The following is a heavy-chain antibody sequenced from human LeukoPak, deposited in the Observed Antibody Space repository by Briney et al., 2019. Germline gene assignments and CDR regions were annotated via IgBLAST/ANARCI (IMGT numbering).Heavy chain of an antibody. J-gene: IGHJ6*03. CDR1: GVSLNSHY. D-gene: IGHD5-18*01. Sequence: SETLSLTCSVSGVSLNSHYWTWMRQPPGKGLEWIGGSYYSGRTNYTPYLKSRVTISIDTSTNQFSLRLISVTAADTAVYLSARGRDRGYSSNTDSYYYYMDVWGKGTTVTVSS. CDR2: SYYSGRT. V-gene: IGHV4-59*11. CDR3: ARGRDRGYSSNTDSYYYYMDV.